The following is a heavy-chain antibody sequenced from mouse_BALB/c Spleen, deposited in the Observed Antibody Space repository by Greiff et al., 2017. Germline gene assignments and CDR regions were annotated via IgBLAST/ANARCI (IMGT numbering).Heavy chain of an antibody. Sequence: VQLQQSGAELARPGASVKMSCKASGYTFTSYTMHWVKQRPGQGLEWIGYINPSSGYTNYNQKFKDKATLTADKSSSTAYMQLSSLTSEDSAVYYCARWGTVVGYFDYWGQGTTLTVSS. CDR2: INPSSGYT. V-gene: IGHV1-4*01. CDR3: ARWGTVVGYFDY. J-gene: IGHJ2*01. D-gene: IGHD1-1*01. CDR1: GYTFTSYT.